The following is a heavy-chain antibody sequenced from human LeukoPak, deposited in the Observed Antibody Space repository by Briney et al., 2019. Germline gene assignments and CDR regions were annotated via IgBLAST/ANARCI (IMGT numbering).Heavy chain of an antibody. CDR3: TRDISGCDY. V-gene: IGHV3-48*03. Sequence: GGSLRLSCAASGFTFSTYRMNWVRQAPGKGLEWVSCIGTTATALYYADSVKGRFTISRDNAKNSVYLEMNRLRGDDTAVYYCTRDISGCDYWGQGILVSVSS. D-gene: IGHD6-19*01. CDR2: IGTTATAL. J-gene: IGHJ4*02. CDR1: GFTFSTYR.